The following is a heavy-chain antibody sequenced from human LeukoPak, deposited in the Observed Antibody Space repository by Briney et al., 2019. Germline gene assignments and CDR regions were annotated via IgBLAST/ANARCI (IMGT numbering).Heavy chain of an antibody. CDR2: IHHSGST. D-gene: IGHD3-9*01. CDR3: ARHGTGYDILTGYYFLGCFDY. J-gene: IGHJ4*02. V-gene: IGHV4-4*02. CDR1: GGSISSSNW. Sequence: SETLSLTCAVSGGSISSSNWWSWVRQPPGKGLEWIGEIHHSGSTNYNPSLKSRVTISVDKSMNQFSLKLSSVTAADTAVYYCARHGTGYDILTGYYFLGCFDYWGQGTLVTVSS.